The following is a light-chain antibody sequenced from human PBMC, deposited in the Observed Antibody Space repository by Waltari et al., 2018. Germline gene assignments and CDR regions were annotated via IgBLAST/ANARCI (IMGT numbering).Light chain of an antibody. J-gene: IGKJ4*01. Sequence: ETVMTQSPATLSVSPGERVTLSCRASQSVRISLAWYQQRPGQAPRLLIYDASNRATGVPARFTGSESGTEFTLTITSLQSEDCALYYCQQYYSWPPLTFGGGTKVEIK. V-gene: IGKV3-15*01. CDR3: QQYYSWPPLT. CDR2: DAS. CDR1: QSVRIS.